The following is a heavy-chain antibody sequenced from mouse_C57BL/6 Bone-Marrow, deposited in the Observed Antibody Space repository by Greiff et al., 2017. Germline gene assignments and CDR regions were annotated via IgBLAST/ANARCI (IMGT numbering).Heavy chain of an antibody. CDR1: GYTFTSYW. J-gene: IGHJ2*01. CDR3: ARERAYYGLFDY. CDR2: IDPSDSYT. D-gene: IGHD1-2*01. V-gene: IGHV1-69*01. Sequence: QVQLQQPGAELVMPWASVKLSCKASGYTFTSYWMHWVKQSPGQGLEWIGEIDPSDSYTNYNQKFKGKSTLTLDKSSRTVYMQLSSLTADDSAVYDCARERAYYGLFDYWGQGTTLTVSS.